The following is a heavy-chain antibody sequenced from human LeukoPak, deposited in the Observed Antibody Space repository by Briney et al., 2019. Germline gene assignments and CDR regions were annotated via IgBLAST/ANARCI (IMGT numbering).Heavy chain of an antibody. D-gene: IGHD3-22*01. Sequence: PGGSLRLSCAASGFTFSSYSMNWVRQAPGKGLEWVSSISSSGSYIYYADSMQGRFTISRDNSKNSLFLQMNSLRAEDTAVCYCARGLYPDYYVSSGSSPPEHWGQGTLVTVSS. V-gene: IGHV3-21*01. CDR1: GFTFSSYS. CDR3: ARGLYPDYYVSSGSSPPEH. J-gene: IGHJ1*01. CDR2: ISSSGSYI.